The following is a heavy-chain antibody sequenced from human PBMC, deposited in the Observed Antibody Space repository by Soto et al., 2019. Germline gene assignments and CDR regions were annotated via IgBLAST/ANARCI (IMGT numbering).Heavy chain of an antibody. D-gene: IGHD3-10*01. CDR2: IHYSGST. CDR3: AREGDAFGAPFDY. Sequence: PSETLSLTCTVSGGSISSGDYYWSWIRQHPGKGLEWIGYIHYSGSTYYNPSLKSRVTISVDTSKNQFSLKLNSVTAADTAVYYCAREGDAFGAPFDYWGQGTLVTVSS. J-gene: IGHJ4*02. CDR1: GGSISSGDYY. V-gene: IGHV4-30-4*08.